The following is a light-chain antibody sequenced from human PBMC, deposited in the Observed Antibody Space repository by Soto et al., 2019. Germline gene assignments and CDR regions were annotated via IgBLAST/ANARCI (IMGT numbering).Light chain of an antibody. J-gene: IGKJ4*01. V-gene: IGKV1-27*01. CDR3: QKYNSAPRT. CDR1: QGIINY. Sequence: DIQMTQSPSSLPASVGDGVTITCRASQGIINYLAWYQQKPGKVPKLLIYDASTLPSGVPSRFRGSGSGTDFTLTISSLQPEDVGTYYCQKYNSAPRTFGGGTKVDIK. CDR2: DAS.